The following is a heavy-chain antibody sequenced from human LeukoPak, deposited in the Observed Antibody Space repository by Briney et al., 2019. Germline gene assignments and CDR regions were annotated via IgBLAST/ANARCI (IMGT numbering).Heavy chain of an antibody. D-gene: IGHD6-13*01. Sequence: PSQTLSLTCTLSGGSISSGDYYWRWIRQPRGKGLEWIGYMYYSGSTYYNPSIKSRVTISVDTSKNQYSLKLSSVTAADTAGYYCARGPLSSSWYVDYFDYWGQGTLVTVSS. CDR3: ARGPLSSSWYVDYFDY. CDR2: MYYSGST. J-gene: IGHJ4*02. CDR1: GGSISSGDYY. V-gene: IGHV4-30-4*08.